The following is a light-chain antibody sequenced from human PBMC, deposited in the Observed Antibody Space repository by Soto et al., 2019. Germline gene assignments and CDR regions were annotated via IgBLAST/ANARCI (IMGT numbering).Light chain of an antibody. CDR3: QQYVGSPPKYT. J-gene: IGKJ2*01. CDR1: QSVSSSS. V-gene: IGKV3-20*01. Sequence: EIVLTQSPGTLSLSPGERATLSCRASQSVSSSSLAWYQQKPGQAPRLLLYAASSKASGIPGRFSGSGSGTDFTLTISRLEPEDFAVYYCQQYVGSPPKYTFGQGTKLEIK. CDR2: AAS.